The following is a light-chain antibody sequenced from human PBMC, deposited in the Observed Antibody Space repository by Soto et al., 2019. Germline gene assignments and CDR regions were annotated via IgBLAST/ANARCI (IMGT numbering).Light chain of an antibody. J-gene: IGKJ4*01. CDR3: QQTRAYPST. CDR2: GAS. CDR1: QSINTH. V-gene: IGKV1-39*01. Sequence: DIRMTQSPSSLSASVGDRVTIACRASQSINTHLNWYQQKPGKAPNLLIYGASTLQSGVPSRFSGSGSGTDFTLTISSLQAEDFASYYCQQTRAYPSTFGGGTKVDI.